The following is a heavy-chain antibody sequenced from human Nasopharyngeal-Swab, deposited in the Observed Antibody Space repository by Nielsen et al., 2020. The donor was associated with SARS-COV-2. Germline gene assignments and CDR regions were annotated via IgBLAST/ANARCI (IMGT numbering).Heavy chain of an antibody. V-gene: IGHV3-9*01. D-gene: IGHD2/OR15-2a*01. CDR1: GFTFADHV. J-gene: IGHJ4*02. CDR3: TRRVSESCFDQ. CDR2: ITGSSGAT. Sequence: GGSLRLSCAASGFTFADHVMHWVRQTPEKGLEWVSGITGSSGATAYADSVKDRFITSRDNARNSLYLQMNSLRTTDTALYFCTRRVSESCFDQWGQGTLVTVSS.